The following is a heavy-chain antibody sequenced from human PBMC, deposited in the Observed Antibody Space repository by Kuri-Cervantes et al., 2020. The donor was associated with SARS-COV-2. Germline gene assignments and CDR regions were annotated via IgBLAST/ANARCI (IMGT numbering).Heavy chain of an antibody. CDR1: GFTFSDYN. D-gene: IGHD1-26*01. J-gene: IGHJ4*02. CDR3: ARHEREGATSYSFDY. CDR2: ISNGASTR. V-gene: IGHV3-48*01. Sequence: GESLKISCAASGFTFSDYNMNWVRQAPGKGLEWIAHISNGASTRFYADSVKGRFTISRENAKNSLYLQMNSLRAGDTAVYYCARHEREGATSYSFDYWGQGTLVTVSS.